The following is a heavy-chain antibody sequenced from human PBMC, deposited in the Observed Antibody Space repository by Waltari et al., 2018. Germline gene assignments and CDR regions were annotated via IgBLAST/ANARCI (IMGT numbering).Heavy chain of an antibody. CDR3: AREGVGTHDYDYYVTFDL. CDR1: GGTFSNYG. Sequence: QVQLVQSGAEVKKPGSSVKVSCKASGGTFSNYGISWVPQAPGQGLEWMGGIIPILRTTHDGQKFQGRFPITAAESTTPVYMELCSLNSEDPPMYYSAREGVGTHDYDYYVTFDLWGQGTLVTVSS. V-gene: IGHV1-69*13. D-gene: IGHD4-17*01. J-gene: IGHJ4*02. CDR2: IIPILRTT.